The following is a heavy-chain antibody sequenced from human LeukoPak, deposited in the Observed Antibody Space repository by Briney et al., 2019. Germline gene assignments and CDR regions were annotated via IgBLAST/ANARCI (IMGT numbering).Heavy chain of an antibody. CDR2: IVVGSGNT. CDR1: GFTFTSSA. V-gene: IGHV1-58*01. CDR3: ATARQPTVTTGLDV. Sequence: SVKVSCTASGFTFTSSAVQWVRQARGQRLEWIGWIVVGSGNTNYAQKFQERVTITRDMSTSTAYMELSSLRSEDTAVYYCATARQPTVTTGLDVWGQGTTVTVSS. J-gene: IGHJ6*01. D-gene: IGHD4-17*01.